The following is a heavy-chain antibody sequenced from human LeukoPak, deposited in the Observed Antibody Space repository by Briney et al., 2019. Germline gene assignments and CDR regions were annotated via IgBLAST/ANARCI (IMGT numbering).Heavy chain of an antibody. D-gene: IGHD1-26*01. J-gene: IGHJ5*02. CDR3: ARDYSGEWEQLTGWWFDP. CDR1: GYTFGTHW. Sequence: ASVKVSCKASGYTFGTHWMHWVRQAPGQGLEWMAIINPSGDFRSYAQKFQGRLTVTRDMSTRTVYVELSDLRPEDTAVYYCARDYSGEWEQLTGWWFDPWGQGTLVIVSS. CDR2: INPSGDFR. V-gene: IGHV1-46*01.